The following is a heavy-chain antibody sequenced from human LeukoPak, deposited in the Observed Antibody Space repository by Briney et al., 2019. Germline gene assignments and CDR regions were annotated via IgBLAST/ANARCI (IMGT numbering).Heavy chain of an antibody. CDR1: GYTLTELS. D-gene: IGHD6-19*01. CDR3: ATDPRLIEQWLAFDY. V-gene: IGHV1-24*01. CDR2: FDPEDGET. Sequence: ASLKVSCKVSGYTLTELSMHWVRQAPGKGLEWMGGFDPEDGETIYAQKFQGRVTMTEDTSTDTAYMELSSLRSEDTAVYYCATDPRLIEQWLAFDYWGQGTLVTVSS. J-gene: IGHJ4*02.